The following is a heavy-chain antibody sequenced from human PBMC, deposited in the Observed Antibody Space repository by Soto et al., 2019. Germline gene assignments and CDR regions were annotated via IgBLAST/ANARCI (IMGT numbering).Heavy chain of an antibody. Sequence: GASLRLSCAASGFTFSSYSMNWVRQAPGKGLEWVSSISSSSSYIYYADSVKGRFTISRDNAKNSLYLQMNSLRAEDTAVYYCARGAGILGDAFDIWGQGTMVTVSS. D-gene: IGHD1-26*01. J-gene: IGHJ3*02. CDR1: GFTFSSYS. V-gene: IGHV3-21*01. CDR2: ISSSSSYI. CDR3: ARGAGILGDAFDI.